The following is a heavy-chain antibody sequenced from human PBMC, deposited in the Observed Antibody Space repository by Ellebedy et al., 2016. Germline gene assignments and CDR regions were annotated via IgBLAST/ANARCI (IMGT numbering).Heavy chain of an antibody. CDR3: ARVEAPPPAAMPWFDP. J-gene: IGHJ5*02. V-gene: IGHV3-21*01. CDR2: ISSSSSYI. CDR1: GFTFSSYS. Sequence: GESLKISXAASGFTFSSYSMNWVRQAPGKGLEWVSSISSSSSYIYYADSVKGRFTISRDNAKNSLHLQMNSLRAEDTAVYYCARVEAPPPAAMPWFDPWGQGTLVTVSS. D-gene: IGHD2-2*01.